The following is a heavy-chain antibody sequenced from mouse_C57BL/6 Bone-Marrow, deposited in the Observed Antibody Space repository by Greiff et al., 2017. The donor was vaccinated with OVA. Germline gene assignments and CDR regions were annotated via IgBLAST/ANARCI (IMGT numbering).Heavy chain of an antibody. Sequence: VQLQQSGAELVRPGASVKLSCTASGFTITDYYMHWVKQRPEQGLEWIGWIDPDNGDTEYAPKFQGKATITADTSSNTAYLQLSSLTSEDTAVYYCARITTVVATRADWGQGTLVTVSA. V-gene: IGHV14-4*01. D-gene: IGHD1-1*01. CDR3: ARITTVVATRAD. CDR2: IDPDNGDT. J-gene: IGHJ3*01. CDR1: GFTITDYY.